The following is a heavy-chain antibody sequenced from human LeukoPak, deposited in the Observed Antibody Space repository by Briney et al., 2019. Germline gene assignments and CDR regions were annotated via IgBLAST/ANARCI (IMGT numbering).Heavy chain of an antibody. V-gene: IGHV4-4*07. CDR2: IYTSGST. CDR1: GGSISSYY. J-gene: IGHJ3*02. Sequence: SETLSLTCTVSGGSISSYYWSWIRQPPGKGLEWIGRIYTSGSTNYNPSLKSRVTMSVDTSKNQFSLKLSSVTAADTAVYYCARGGIAVAGIVAFDIWGQGTMVTVSS. D-gene: IGHD6-19*01. CDR3: ARGGIAVAGIVAFDI.